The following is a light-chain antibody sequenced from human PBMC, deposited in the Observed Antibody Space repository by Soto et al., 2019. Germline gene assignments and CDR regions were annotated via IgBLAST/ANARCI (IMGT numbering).Light chain of an antibody. J-gene: IGKJ2*01. CDR1: QSVSSSY. V-gene: IGKV3-20*01. CDR2: GAS. Sequence: EIVLTQSPGTLSLSPGERATLSCRASQSVSSSYLAWYQQKPGQAPRLLSYGASNRATGIPDRFSGSGSGTDFTLTISRLEPEDFAIYYCQQYGSSPYTFGQGTKLEIK. CDR3: QQYGSSPYT.